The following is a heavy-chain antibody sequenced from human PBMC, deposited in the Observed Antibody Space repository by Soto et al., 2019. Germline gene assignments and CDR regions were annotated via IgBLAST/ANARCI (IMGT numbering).Heavy chain of an antibody. CDR2: ISYDGSNK. CDR3: AKGSTAMTYFDY. V-gene: IGHV3-30*18. Sequence: QVQLVESGGGVVQPGRSLRLSCAASGFIFSSYGMHWVRQAPGKGLEWVAVISYDGSNKYYADTVKGRFTISRDNSKNTLYRQMNSLRAEDTAVYYWAKGSTAMTYFDYWGQGTLVTVSS. D-gene: IGHD5-18*01. CDR1: GFIFSSYG. J-gene: IGHJ4*02.